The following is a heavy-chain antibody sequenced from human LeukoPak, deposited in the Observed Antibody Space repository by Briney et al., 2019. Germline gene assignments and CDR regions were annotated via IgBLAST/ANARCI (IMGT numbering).Heavy chain of an antibody. CDR3: ARVAPRGGYCSGGSCYRNNWFDP. Sequence: AGGSLRLSCAASGFTFSSYSMNWVRQAPGKGLEWVSYISSSSSTIYYADSVKGRFTISRDNAKNSLYLQMNSLRAEDTAVYYCARVAPRGGYCSGGSCYRNNWFDPWGQGTLVTVSS. D-gene: IGHD2-15*01. J-gene: IGHJ5*02. V-gene: IGHV3-48*04. CDR2: ISSSSSTI. CDR1: GFTFSSYS.